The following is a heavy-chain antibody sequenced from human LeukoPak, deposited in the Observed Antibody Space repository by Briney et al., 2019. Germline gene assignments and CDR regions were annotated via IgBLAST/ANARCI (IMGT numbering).Heavy chain of an antibody. CDR2: INAGNGNT. CDR1: GYTFTSYA. Sequence: ASVKVSCKASGYTFTSYAMHWVRQAPGQRLEWMGWINAGNGNTKYSQEFQGRVTITRDTSASTAYMELSSLRSEDMAVYYCARDPSSGWGYYMDVWGKGTTVTVSS. J-gene: IGHJ6*03. CDR3: ARDPSSGWGYYMDV. V-gene: IGHV1-3*03. D-gene: IGHD6-19*01.